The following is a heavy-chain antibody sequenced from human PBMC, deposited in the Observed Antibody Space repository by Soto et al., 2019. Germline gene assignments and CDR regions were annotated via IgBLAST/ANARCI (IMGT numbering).Heavy chain of an antibody. CDR2: ISGSGGST. V-gene: IGHV3-23*01. D-gene: IGHD5-18*01. CDR1: GFTFSSYA. Sequence: GESLRLSCAASGFTFSSYAMSWVRQAPGKGLEWVSAISGSGGSTYYADSVKGRFTISRDNSKNTLYLQMNSLRAEDTAVYYCAKSWSQYSYGYIDYWGQGTLVTVSS. J-gene: IGHJ4*02. CDR3: AKSWSQYSYGYIDY.